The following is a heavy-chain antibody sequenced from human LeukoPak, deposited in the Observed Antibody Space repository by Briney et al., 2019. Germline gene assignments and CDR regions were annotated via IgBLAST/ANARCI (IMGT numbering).Heavy chain of an antibody. J-gene: IGHJ5*02. Sequence: ASVKVSCKASGYTFTSYYMHWVRQAPGQGLEWMGIINPSGGSTTYAQKFQGRVTMTRDTPTSIVYMELSSLRSEDAAVYYCARGYYDIAPWGQGTLVTVSS. CDR3: ARGYYDIAP. D-gene: IGHD3-9*01. CDR1: GYTFTSYY. CDR2: INPSGGST. V-gene: IGHV1-46*01.